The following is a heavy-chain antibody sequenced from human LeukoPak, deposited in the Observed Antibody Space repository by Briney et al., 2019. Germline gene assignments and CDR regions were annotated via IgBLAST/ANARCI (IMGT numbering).Heavy chain of an antibody. D-gene: IGHD3-3*01. J-gene: IGHJ5*02. CDR1: GYTFTSYA. V-gene: IGHV1-3*01. CDR3: ARGAPYYDFRNWFDP. CDR2: INAGNGNT. Sequence: ASVKVSCKASGYTFTSYAMHWVRQAPGQRLEWMGWINAGNGNTKYSQKFQGRVTITGDTSASTAYMELSSLRSEDTAVYYCARGAPYYDFRNWFDPWGQGTLVTVSS.